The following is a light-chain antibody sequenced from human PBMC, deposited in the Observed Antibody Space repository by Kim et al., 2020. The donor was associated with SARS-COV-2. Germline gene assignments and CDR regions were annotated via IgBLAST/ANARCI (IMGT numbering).Light chain of an antibody. V-gene: IGLV2-14*01. CDR1: SSDVGGYNY. CDR3: NSYTSSSTWA. Sequence: LTQPASVSGSPGQSITISCTGTSSDVGGYNYVSWYQQHPGKAPKLMIYDVSKRPSGVSNRFSGSKSGNTASLTISGLQAEDEADYYCNSYTSSSTWAFGGGTQLTVL. CDR2: DVS. J-gene: IGLJ3*02.